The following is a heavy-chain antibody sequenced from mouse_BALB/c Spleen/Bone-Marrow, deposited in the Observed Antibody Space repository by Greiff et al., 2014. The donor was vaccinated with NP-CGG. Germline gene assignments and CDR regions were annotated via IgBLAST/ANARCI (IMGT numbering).Heavy chain of an antibody. V-gene: IGHV14-3*02. Sequence: EVQLQQPGAELVKPGASVKLSCTASGFNIKDTYMHWVKQRPEQGLEWIGRIDPANGNTKYDPKFQGKATITADTSSNTAYLQLSSLTSEDTAVHYCARLGNYGYWGQGTTLTVSS. CDR1: GFNIKDTY. D-gene: IGHD2-1*01. J-gene: IGHJ2*01. CDR2: IDPANGNT. CDR3: ARLGNYGY.